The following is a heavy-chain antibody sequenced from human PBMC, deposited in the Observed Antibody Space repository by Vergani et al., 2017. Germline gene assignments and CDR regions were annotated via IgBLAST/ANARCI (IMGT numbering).Heavy chain of an antibody. CDR1: GGSFSGYY. J-gene: IGHJ3*02. V-gene: IGHV4-34*01. CDR2: INHSGRT. Sequence: QVQLQQWGAGLLQPSETLSLTCAVYGGSFSGYYWSWIRQPPGKGLEWIGEINHSGRTNYNPSLKSRVTISVDTSKNQFSLKLSSVTAADTAVYYCARGLLFRLLHDAFYIWDQGTMVTVSS. CDR3: ARGLLFRLLHDAFYI. D-gene: IGHD2/OR15-2a*01.